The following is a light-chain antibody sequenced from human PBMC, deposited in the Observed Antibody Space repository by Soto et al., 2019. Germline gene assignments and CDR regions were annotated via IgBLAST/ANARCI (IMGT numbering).Light chain of an antibody. CDR2: GAS. Sequence: EIVLTQSPGTLSLSPGERATLSCRASQTVSSRYLAWHQHKPGQAPRILISGASSRASDIPDRFSGSGSGTDFTLTISRLEPEEFAVYYCQQYASSPTFGQGTRLDIK. V-gene: IGKV3-20*01. CDR3: QQYASSPT. CDR1: QTVSSRY. J-gene: IGKJ5*01.